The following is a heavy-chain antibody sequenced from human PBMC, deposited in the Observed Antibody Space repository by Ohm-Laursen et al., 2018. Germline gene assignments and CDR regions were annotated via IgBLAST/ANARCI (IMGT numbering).Heavy chain of an antibody. CDR2: IYYSGST. Sequence: TLSLTCIVSGDSISSGGYYWSWIRQHPGKGLQWIGYIYYSGSTYYNPSLKSRVTISIDTSKDHFSLKLNSATAADTAVYYCARVGGELLSYFDYWGQGTLVTVSS. J-gene: IGHJ4*02. CDR3: ARVGGELLSYFDY. D-gene: IGHD3-10*01. V-gene: IGHV4-31*03. CDR1: GDSISSGGYY.